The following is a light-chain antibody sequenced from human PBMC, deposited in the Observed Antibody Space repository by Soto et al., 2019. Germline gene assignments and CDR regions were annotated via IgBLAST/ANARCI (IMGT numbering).Light chain of an antibody. CDR1: SNDVGAYNY. CDR3: ISYTTTETLV. Sequence: QSVLTQPASVSGSPGQSITISCTGTSNDVGAYNYVSWYQQYPGKVPKPIIYDVSYRPSGISTRFSGSKSGNTASLTISGLQSDDEANYYCISYTTTETLVLGGGTKVTVL. J-gene: IGLJ2*01. CDR2: DVS. V-gene: IGLV2-14*01.